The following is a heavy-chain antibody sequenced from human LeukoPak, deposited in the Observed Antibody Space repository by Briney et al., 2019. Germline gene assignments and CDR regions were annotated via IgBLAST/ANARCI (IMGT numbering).Heavy chain of an antibody. CDR3: AKVPAPLIPAAMFYFDY. D-gene: IGHD2-2*01. CDR1: GFTFDDYG. Sequence: GGSLRLSCAASGFTFDDYGMSWVRQAPGKGLEWVSGINWNGGSTGYADSVKGRFTISRDNSKNTLYLQMNSLRAEDTAVYYCAKVPAPLIPAAMFYFDYWGQGTLVTVSS. V-gene: IGHV3-20*04. CDR2: INWNGGST. J-gene: IGHJ4*02.